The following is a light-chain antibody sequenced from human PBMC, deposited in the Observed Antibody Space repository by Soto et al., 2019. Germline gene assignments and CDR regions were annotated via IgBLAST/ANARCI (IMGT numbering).Light chain of an antibody. CDR3: QVWDIMTDNYV. J-gene: IGLJ1*01. CDR1: NIGNKR. CDR2: YDS. V-gene: IGLV3-21*04. Sequence: SYELTQPPSVSVAPEKTATFTCGGDNIGNKRVHWYRQKPGQAPVLVISYDSDRPSGIPERFSGSNSGNTATLTISRVEAGDEADYYCQVWDIMTDNYVFGTGTKLTVL.